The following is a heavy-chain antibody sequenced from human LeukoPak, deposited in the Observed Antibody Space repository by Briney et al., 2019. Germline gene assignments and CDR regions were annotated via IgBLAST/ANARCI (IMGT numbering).Heavy chain of an antibody. CDR2: IYYSGST. Sequence: PSETLSLTCTVSGGSISSSSYYWGWIRQPPGKGLEWIGSIYYSGSTYYNPSLKSRVTISVDTSKNQFSLKLSSVTAADTAVYYCARDQDGYPLDYWGQGTLVTVSS. D-gene: IGHD5-24*01. CDR3: ARDQDGYPLDY. J-gene: IGHJ4*02. CDR1: GGSISSSSYY. V-gene: IGHV4-39*07.